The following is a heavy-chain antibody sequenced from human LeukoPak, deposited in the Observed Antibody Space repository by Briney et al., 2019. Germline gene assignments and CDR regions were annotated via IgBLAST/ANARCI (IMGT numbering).Heavy chain of an antibody. CDR3: ARMSYYDSSGDNWFDP. CDR2: ISYEGNNK. CDR1: GFTFSSYG. D-gene: IGHD3-22*01. Sequence: GGSLRLSCAASGFTFSSYGMHWVRQAPGKGLEWVAVISYEGNNKYYADSVKGRFTISRDNSKNKQYLQMNSLRTEDRAVYYCARMSYYDSSGDNWFDPWGQGTLVTVSS. V-gene: IGHV3-30*19. J-gene: IGHJ5*02.